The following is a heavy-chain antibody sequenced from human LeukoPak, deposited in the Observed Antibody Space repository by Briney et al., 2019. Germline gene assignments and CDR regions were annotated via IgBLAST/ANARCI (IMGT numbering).Heavy chain of an antibody. CDR3: ARKPGYSSSWYSGTLDY. J-gene: IGHJ4*02. CDR2: IYYSGST. CDR1: GGSISSYY. V-gene: IGHV4-59*12. D-gene: IGHD6-13*01. Sequence: LETLSLTCTVSGGSISSYYWSWIRQPPGKGLEWIGYIYYSGSTNYNPSLKSRVTISVDTSKNQFSLKLSSVTAADTAVYYCARKPGYSSSWYSGTLDYWGQGTLVTVSS.